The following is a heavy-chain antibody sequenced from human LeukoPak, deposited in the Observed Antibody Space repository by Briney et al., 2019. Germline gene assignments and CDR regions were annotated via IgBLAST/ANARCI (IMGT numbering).Heavy chain of an antibody. CDR1: GYTFTSYG. Sequence: ASVTVSFKASGYTFTSYGISWVRQPPGQGLEWMGWISAYNGNTNYAQKLQGRVTMTTDTSTSTAYMELRSLRSDDTAVYYCARVSEVELVIDYWGQGTLVTVSS. CDR2: ISAYNGNT. V-gene: IGHV1-18*01. CDR3: ARVSEVELVIDY. J-gene: IGHJ4*02. D-gene: IGHD6-6*01.